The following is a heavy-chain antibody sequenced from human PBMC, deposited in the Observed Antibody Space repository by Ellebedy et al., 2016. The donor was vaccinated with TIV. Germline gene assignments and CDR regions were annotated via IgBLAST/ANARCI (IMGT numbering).Heavy chain of an antibody. D-gene: IGHD3-16*01. CDR2: IYYSGST. CDR1: GGSISSTSYY. J-gene: IGHJ3*02. V-gene: IGHV4-39*01. Sequence: SETLSLTCTVSGGSISSTSYYWGWIRQPPGKGLEWIGSIYYSGSTYYNPSLKSRVTISVDTSKKLLSLKLSSVTAADTAVYYCATYINSPAFGAFDIWGQGTMVTVSS. CDR3: ATYINSPAFGAFDI.